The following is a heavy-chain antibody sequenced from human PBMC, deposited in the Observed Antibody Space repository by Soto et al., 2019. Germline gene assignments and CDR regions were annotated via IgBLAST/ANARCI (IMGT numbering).Heavy chain of an antibody. Sequence: SHTLSLTCAISGYSVSGNSAALNWIRQSPSRGLEWLGRTYYRSKWYNDYAVSVKSRITINADTSMNQFSLQLNSLTPEDTAVYYCARETGYSYGYYYYYGMDVWGQGTTVTVSS. CDR3: ARETGYSYGYYYYYGMDV. V-gene: IGHV6-1*01. CDR1: GYSVSGNSAA. J-gene: IGHJ6*02. D-gene: IGHD5-18*01. CDR2: TYYRSKWYN.